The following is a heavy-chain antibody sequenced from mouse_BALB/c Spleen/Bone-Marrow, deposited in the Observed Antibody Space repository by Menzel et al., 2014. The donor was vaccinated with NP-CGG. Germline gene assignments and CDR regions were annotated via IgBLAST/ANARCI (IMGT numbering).Heavy chain of an antibody. CDR3: ARGYFAY. CDR2: INPSNGRT. Sequence: VQLQQSGAELVKPGASVKLSCKASGYTFTSYWMHWVKQRPGQGLEWIGEINPSNGRTNYNEKFKSKATLTVDKSSSTAYVQLSSLTSEDSAVYYCARGYFAYWGQGTLVTVSA. D-gene: IGHD2-14*01. J-gene: IGHJ3*01. CDR1: GYTFTSYW. V-gene: IGHV1S81*02.